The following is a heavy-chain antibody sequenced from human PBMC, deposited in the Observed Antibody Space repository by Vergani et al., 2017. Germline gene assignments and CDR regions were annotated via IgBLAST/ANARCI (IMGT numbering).Heavy chain of an antibody. D-gene: IGHD3-22*01. J-gene: IGHJ4*02. CDR3: ARGLYYYDSSGDYLAERYYFDY. CDR2: IRYDGSNK. CDR1: GFTFSSYG. V-gene: IGHV3-30*02. Sequence: QVQLVESGGGVVQPGGSLRLSCAASGFTFSSYGMHWVRQAPGKGLEWVAFIRYDGSNKYYADSVKGRFTISRDNAKNSLYLQMNILRAEDTAVYYCARGLYYYDSSGDYLAERYYFDYGGQGTLVTVSS.